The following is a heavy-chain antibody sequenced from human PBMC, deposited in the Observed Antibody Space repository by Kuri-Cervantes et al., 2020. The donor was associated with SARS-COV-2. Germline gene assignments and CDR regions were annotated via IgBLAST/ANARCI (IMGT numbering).Heavy chain of an antibody. V-gene: IGHV3-30*18. Sequence: GESLKISCAASGFTFSIYGMHWLRQAPGKGLEWVALISYEASKKNYADSVKGRFTISRDNSKNTVYLQMNSLRAEDTAVYYCAKWGEGESDYGENGFDHWGQGTLVTVSS. D-gene: IGHD4/OR15-4a*01. CDR2: ISYEASKK. J-gene: IGHJ5*02. CDR3: AKWGEGESDYGENGFDH. CDR1: GFTFSIYG.